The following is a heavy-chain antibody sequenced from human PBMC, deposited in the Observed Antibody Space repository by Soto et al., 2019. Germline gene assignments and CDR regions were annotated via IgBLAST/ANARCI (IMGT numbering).Heavy chain of an antibody. CDR2: ISAYNGNT. Sequence: ASVKVSCKASGYTFTSYGISWVRQAPGQGLEWMGWISAYNGNTNYAQKLQGRVTMTTDTSTSTAYMELRSLRSDDTAVYYCARGLLGITGTVTEDYWGQGTLVTVSS. D-gene: IGHD1-7*01. V-gene: IGHV1-18*04. CDR1: GYTFTSYG. CDR3: ARGLLGITGTVTEDY. J-gene: IGHJ4*02.